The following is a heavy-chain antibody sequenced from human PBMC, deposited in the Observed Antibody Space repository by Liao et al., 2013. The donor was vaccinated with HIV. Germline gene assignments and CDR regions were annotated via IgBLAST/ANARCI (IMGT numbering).Heavy chain of an antibody. CDR1: GGSISSYY. Sequence: VQLQESGPGLVPGLVRPSETLSLTCTISGGSISSYYWGWVRRPPKKGLEWIGYISHSGGTNYNPSLESRVTISLDTSKNHFSLNLNSVTAADTAVYYCARDYDFWSGYYGGNWFDPWGQGTLVTVSS. CDR3: ARDYDFWSGYYGGNWFDP. J-gene: IGHJ5*02. D-gene: IGHD3-3*01. CDR2: ISHSGGT. V-gene: IGHV4-59*01.